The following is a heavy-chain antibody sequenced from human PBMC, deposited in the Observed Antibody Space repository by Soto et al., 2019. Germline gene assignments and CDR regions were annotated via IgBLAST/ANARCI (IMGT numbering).Heavy chain of an antibody. CDR3: ERACLNGICYTQGLDL. J-gene: IGHJ4*02. CDR1: GGSISSSNW. V-gene: IGHV4-4*02. Sequence: QVQLQESGPGLVKPSGTLSLTCGVSGGSISSSNWWSWVRQPPGKGLEWIGEIHHSGISKYNPSLQSRLTISLDKSKNNLSLQLTSVTAADTAVYYCERACLNGICYTQGLDLWGQGTLVLVSS. D-gene: IGHD2-8*01. CDR2: IHHSGIS.